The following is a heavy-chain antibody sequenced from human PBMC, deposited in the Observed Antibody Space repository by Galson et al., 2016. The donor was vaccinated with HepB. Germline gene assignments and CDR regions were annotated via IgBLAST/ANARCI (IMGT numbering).Heavy chain of an antibody. V-gene: IGHV4-59*01. CDR2: IYKSGST. D-gene: IGHD1/OR15-1a*01. J-gene: IGHJ4*02. CDR3: ARGTLGTTATMAFDY. Sequence: SETLSLTCNVSGGSISSYFWSWIRQPPGKGLEWIGYIYKSGSTDYSPSLKSRVTVSLDTSKNQVSLRLRSVTAADTAVYYCARGTLGTTATMAFDYWGQGTLVTVSS. CDR1: GGSISSYF.